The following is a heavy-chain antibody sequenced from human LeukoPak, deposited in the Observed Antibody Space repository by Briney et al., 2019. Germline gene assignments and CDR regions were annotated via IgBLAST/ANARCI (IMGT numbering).Heavy chain of an antibody. CDR1: GFTFSSYG. D-gene: IGHD1-14*01. CDR3: ARITPRDWYFDY. CDR2: IWYDGSNK. Sequence: PGGSLRLSCAASGFTFSSYGMHWVRQAPGKGLEWVAVIWYDGSNKYYADSVKGRFTISRDNSKNTLYLQMNSLRAEDTAVYYCARITPRDWYFDYWGQGTLVTVSS. V-gene: IGHV3-33*01. J-gene: IGHJ4*02.